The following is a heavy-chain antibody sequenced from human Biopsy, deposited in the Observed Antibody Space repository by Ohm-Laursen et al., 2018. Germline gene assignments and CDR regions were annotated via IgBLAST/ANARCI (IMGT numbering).Heavy chain of an antibody. J-gene: IGHJ4*02. D-gene: IGHD4-23*01. Sequence: SQTLSLTCAVYNVSFSSFHWSWIRQPPGKGLEWIGHISYTGYTSYNASLKSRVTISVDTSRNHFSLRLSSLTAADTAVYYCARGSNDFGGLYFPRWGQGTLLTVSS. CDR3: ARGSNDFGGLYFPR. V-gene: IGHV4-59*01. CDR1: NVSFSSFH. CDR2: ISYTGYT.